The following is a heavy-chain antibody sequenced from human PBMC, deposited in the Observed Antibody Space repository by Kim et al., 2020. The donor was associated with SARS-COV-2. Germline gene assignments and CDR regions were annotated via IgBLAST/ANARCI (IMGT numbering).Heavy chain of an antibody. J-gene: IGHJ4*02. CDR3: ARATMVRGLV. CDR1: GGSISSGSYY. Sequence: SETLSLTCTVSGGSISSGSYYWSWIRQPAGKGLEWIGRIYTSGSTNYNPSLKSRVTISVDTSKNQFSLKLSSVTAADTAVYYCARATMVRGLVWGQGTLVTVSS. D-gene: IGHD3-10*01. CDR2: IYTSGST. V-gene: IGHV4-61*02.